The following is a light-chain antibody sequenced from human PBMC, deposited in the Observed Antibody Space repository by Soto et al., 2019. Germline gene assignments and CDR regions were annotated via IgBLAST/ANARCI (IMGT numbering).Light chain of an antibody. CDR1: SSNIGTNS. V-gene: IGLV1-47*01. CDR2: KKD. CDR3: ALWDDSLNGVV. Sequence: QSVLTQPPSASENPGQRVTISCSGSSSNIGTNSVYWYQQLPGTAPKLLIYKKDQRPSGVPDRFSGSRSVTSASRAISGLRSEDEGDYYCALWDDSLNGVVFGGGTKLTVL. J-gene: IGLJ2*01.